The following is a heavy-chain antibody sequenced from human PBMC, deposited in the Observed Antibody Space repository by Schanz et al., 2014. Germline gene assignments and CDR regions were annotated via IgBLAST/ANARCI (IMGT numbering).Heavy chain of an antibody. CDR2: IYSGGST. Sequence: VQLVESGGGVVQPGGSLRLSCAASGFTSSNAWMSWVRQAPGKGLEWVSIIYSGGSTFYADSVKGRFTISRDNSKNSVFLQMSSLRVEDTGLYFCARDPVEGAPTPYYFDSWGPGTLVTVSS. V-gene: IGHV3-66*01. J-gene: IGHJ4*02. CDR1: GFTSSNAW. D-gene: IGHD1-26*01. CDR3: ARDPVEGAPTPYYFDS.